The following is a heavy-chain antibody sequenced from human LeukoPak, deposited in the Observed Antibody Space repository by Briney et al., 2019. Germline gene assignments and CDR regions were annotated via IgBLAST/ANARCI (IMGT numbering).Heavy chain of an antibody. J-gene: IGHJ4*02. CDR1: GFTFSSYG. CDR2: ISYDGSNK. D-gene: IGHD1-26*01. Sequence: PGRSLRLSCAASGFTFSSYGMHWVRQAPGKGLEWVAVISYDGSNKYYADSVKGRFTISRDNSKSTLFLQMNSLRAEDTAVYYCAKGIVGAEFFDYWGQGTLVTVSS. V-gene: IGHV3-30*18. CDR3: AKGIVGAEFFDY.